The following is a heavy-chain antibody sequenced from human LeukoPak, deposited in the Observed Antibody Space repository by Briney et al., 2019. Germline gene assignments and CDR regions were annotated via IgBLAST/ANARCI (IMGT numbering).Heavy chain of an antibody. CDR2: FDPEDGET. CDR3: AIDGSGSWRFDY. CDR1: GYTLTELS. V-gene: IGHV1-24*01. D-gene: IGHD3-10*01. J-gene: IGHJ4*02. Sequence: ASVKVSCKVSGYTLTELSMHWVRQAPGKGLEWMGGFDPEDGETIYAQKFQGRVTMTEDTSTDTAYMELSSLRSEGTAVYYCAIDGSGSWRFDYWGQGTLVTVSS.